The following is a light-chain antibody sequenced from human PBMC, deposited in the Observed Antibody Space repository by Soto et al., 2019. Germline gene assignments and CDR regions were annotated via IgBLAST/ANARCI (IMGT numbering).Light chain of an antibody. J-gene: IGKJ2*01. CDR1: QSVRSSY. CDR2: GAS. V-gene: IGKV3-20*01. Sequence: EIVLTQSPGTLSLSPGERATLSCRASQSVRSSYLAWYQQKPGQAPRLLIYGASSRATGIPYRFSGSGSGTDFTLTISRLEPEDFAVYYCQQYGSSRDTFGQGTKLEIK. CDR3: QQYGSSRDT.